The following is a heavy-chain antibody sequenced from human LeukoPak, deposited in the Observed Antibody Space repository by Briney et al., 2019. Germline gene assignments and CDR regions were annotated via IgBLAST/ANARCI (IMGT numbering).Heavy chain of an antibody. CDR3: ARVGDSTAYYYGSSYYYYMDV. CDR1: GGSISSSSYY. CDR2: VYHSGTT. D-gene: IGHD3-22*01. Sequence: PSETLSLTCTVSGGSISSSSYYWGWLRQPPGKGLEWIGSVYHSGTTYYNPSLKSRVTISVDMSKNQFSLKLTSVTAADTAVYYCARVGDSTAYYYGSSYYYYMDVWGKGTTVTVSS. V-gene: IGHV4-39*07. J-gene: IGHJ6*03.